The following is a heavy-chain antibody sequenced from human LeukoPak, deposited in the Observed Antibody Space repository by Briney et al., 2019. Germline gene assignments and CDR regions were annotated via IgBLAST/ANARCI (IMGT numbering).Heavy chain of an antibody. V-gene: IGHV1-3*01. CDR1: GYTFTSYA. D-gene: IGHD2-21*02. CDR3: ARRLLSTSGAAFDI. J-gene: IGHJ3*02. Sequence: WASVKVSCKASGYTFTSYAMHWVRQAPGQRLEWMGWINAGNGNTKYSQKFQGRVTITRDTSASTAYMELSSLRSEDTAVYYCARRLLSTSGAAFDIWGQGTMVTVSS. CDR2: INAGNGNT.